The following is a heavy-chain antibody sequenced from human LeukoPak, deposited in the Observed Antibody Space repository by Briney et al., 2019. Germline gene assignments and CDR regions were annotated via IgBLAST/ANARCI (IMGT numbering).Heavy chain of an antibody. CDR3: ARDREYQLLRAHFLQYYFDY. J-gene: IGHJ4*02. CDR2: ISYDGSNK. CDR1: GFTFSSYA. Sequence: GGSLRLSCAATGFTFSSYAMHWVRQAPGKGLEWVAVISYDGSNKYYADSVKGRFTISRDNSKNTLYLQMNSLRAEDTAVYYCARDREYQLLRAHFLQYYFDYWGQGTLVTVSS. V-gene: IGHV3-30*04. D-gene: IGHD2-2*01.